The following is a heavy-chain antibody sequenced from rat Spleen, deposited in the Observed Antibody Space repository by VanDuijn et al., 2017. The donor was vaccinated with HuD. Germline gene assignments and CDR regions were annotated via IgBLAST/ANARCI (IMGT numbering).Heavy chain of an antibody. CDR2: ISYSGST. CDR3: ATVDYDGPYVMDA. D-gene: IGHD1-12*02. Sequence: EVQLQESGPGLVKPSQSLSLTCSVTGYSITSSYRWNWIRKFPGNKMEWIGHISYSGSTSYIPSLKSRTSITRDTSKNQFFLQLNSVTTEDTATYYCATVDYDGPYVMDAWGQGASVTVSS. J-gene: IGHJ4*01. V-gene: IGHV3-1*01. CDR1: GYSITSSY.